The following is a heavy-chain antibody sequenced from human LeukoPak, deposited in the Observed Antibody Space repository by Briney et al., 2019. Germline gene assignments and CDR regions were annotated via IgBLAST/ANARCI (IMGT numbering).Heavy chain of an antibody. D-gene: IGHD5-18*01. CDR2: ISAYNGNT. J-gene: IGHJ6*03. Sequence: ASVKVSCKASGYTFTSYGISWVRQAPGQGLEWMGWISAYNGNTNYAQKLQGRVTMTTDTSTSTAYMELRSLRSDDTAVYYCARLYTAMVYSYYYMDVWGKGTTVTVSS. CDR3: ARLYTAMVYSYYYMDV. V-gene: IGHV1-18*01. CDR1: GYTFTSYG.